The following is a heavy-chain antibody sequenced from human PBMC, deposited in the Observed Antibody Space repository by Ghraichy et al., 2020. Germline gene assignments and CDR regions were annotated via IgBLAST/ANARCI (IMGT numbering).Heavy chain of an antibody. CDR3: AKSVAGYFDWSDDAFDI. CDR1: GFTFDDYA. Sequence: SLRLSCAASGFTFDDYAMHWVRQAPGKGLEWVSGISWNSGSIGYADSVKGRFTISRDNAKNSLYLQMNSLRAEDMALYYCAKSVAGYFDWSDDAFDIWGQGTMVTVSS. J-gene: IGHJ3*02. V-gene: IGHV3-9*03. CDR2: ISWNSGSI. D-gene: IGHD3-9*01.